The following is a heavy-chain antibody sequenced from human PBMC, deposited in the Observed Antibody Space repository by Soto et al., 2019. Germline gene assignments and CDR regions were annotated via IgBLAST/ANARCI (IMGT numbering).Heavy chain of an antibody. CDR3: ARIFDFWSGYYFSY. D-gene: IGHD3-3*01. CDR1: GFSLSTSGVA. J-gene: IGHJ4*02. Sequence: GSGPTLVNPTHPLTLTCTFSGFSLSTSGVAVGWIRQAPRKAPEWLAFIFWDDDKRYSPSLENRLTTTKDTSKNQVVLTMTNMDPVDTATYYCARIFDFWSGYYFSYWGRGTLVTVSS. V-gene: IGHV2-5*02. CDR2: IFWDDDK.